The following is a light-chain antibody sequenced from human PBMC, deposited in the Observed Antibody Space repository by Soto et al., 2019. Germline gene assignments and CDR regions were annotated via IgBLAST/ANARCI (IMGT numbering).Light chain of an antibody. CDR3: QHYGSYSAWT. CDR1: QSINTG. Sequence: DIRMTQSPSTLSASVGDRVTITCRASQSINTGLAWYQQIPGKAPKLLIYDASTLESGVPSRFGGSGSGTEFTLTISGLQPHDFATYYCQHYGSYSAWTFGQGTKVDLK. V-gene: IGKV1-5*01. CDR2: DAS. J-gene: IGKJ1*01.